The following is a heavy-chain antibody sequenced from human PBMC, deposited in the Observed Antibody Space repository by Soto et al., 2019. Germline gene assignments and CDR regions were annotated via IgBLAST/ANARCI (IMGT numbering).Heavy chain of an antibody. V-gene: IGHV4-39*01. CDR1: SASLSSSTYY. CDR3: ASSSPFHY. CDR2: IYYSGNT. J-gene: IGHJ4*02. Sequence: SDTLSLTCSVSSASLSSSTYYWSWIRQPPGRGPEWIGSIYYSGNTYYKPSLKSRVSISIDTSRNQFSLKLTSVTAADTGVYYCASSSPFHYRGPGILVTVSS. D-gene: IGHD6-6*01.